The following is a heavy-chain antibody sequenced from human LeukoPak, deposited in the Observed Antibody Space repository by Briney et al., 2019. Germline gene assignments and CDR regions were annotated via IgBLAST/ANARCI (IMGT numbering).Heavy chain of an antibody. Sequence: GGSLRLSCGASGFTFSSYGMHWVRQAPGKGLEWVAFTRYDGSNKYYADSVKGRFTISRDNAKNSLYLQMDSLRAEDTAVYYCAKMWRYDYVWGSYPPDYWGQGTLVTVSS. CDR3: AKMWRYDYVWGSYPPDY. D-gene: IGHD3-16*02. CDR1: GFTFSSYG. J-gene: IGHJ4*02. V-gene: IGHV3-30*02. CDR2: TRYDGSNK.